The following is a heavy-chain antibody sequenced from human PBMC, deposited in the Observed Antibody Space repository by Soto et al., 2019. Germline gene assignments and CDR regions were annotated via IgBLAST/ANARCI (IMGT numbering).Heavy chain of an antibody. Sequence: SETLSLTCGVYGGSFSGYYWSWIRQPPGKGLEWIGEINHSGSTNYNQSLKSRVTISVDTSKNQFSLKLSSVTDADTAVYYCARIPFVGDYIYYYSYGMDVWGQGTTVTVS. J-gene: IGHJ6*02. V-gene: IGHV4-34*01. CDR3: ARIPFVGDYIYYYSYGMDV. D-gene: IGHD4-17*01. CDR2: INHSGST. CDR1: GGSFSGYY.